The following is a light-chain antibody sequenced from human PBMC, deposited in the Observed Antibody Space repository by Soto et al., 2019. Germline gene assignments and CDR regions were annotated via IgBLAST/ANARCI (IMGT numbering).Light chain of an antibody. CDR2: EDN. CDR3: CSYAGSSTFVV. Sequence: QSVLTQPASVSGSPGQSITISCTGTSSDVGTYNLVSWYQQHPGKAPKLLIYEDNKRPSGVSNRFSGSNSGNPASLTISGLQAEDEADYYCCSYAGSSTFVVFGGGTKLTVL. V-gene: IGLV2-23*02. J-gene: IGLJ2*01. CDR1: SSDVGTYNL.